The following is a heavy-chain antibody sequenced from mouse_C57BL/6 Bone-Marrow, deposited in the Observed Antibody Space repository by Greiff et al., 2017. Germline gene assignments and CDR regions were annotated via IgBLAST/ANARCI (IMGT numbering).Heavy chain of an antibody. V-gene: IGHV1-5*01. J-gene: IGHJ4*01. CDR2: IYPGNSDT. D-gene: IGHD2-12*01. CDR3: TRERRDGYAMDY. Sequence: EVQLQQSGTVLARPGASVKMSCKTSGYTFTSYWMHWVKQRPGQGLEWIGAIYPGNSDTSYNQKFKGKAKLTAVTSASTAYMELSSLTNEDSAVYYCTRERRDGYAMDYWGQGTSVTVSS. CDR1: GYTFTSYW.